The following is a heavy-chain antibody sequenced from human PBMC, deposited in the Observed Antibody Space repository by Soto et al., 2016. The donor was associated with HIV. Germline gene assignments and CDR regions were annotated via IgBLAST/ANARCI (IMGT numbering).Heavy chain of an antibody. V-gene: IGHV3-66*01. CDR3: AREQMVRGVMGYNYYYGMDV. CDR2: IYSGGST. CDR1: GFTVSNNY. D-gene: IGHD3-10*01. J-gene: IGHJ6*02. Sequence: EVQLVESGGGLVQPGGSLRLSCAASGFTVSNNYMSWVRQAPGKGLEWVSVIYSGGSTYYADSVKGRFTISRDSSKNTLYLQMNSLRVEDTAVYYCAREQMVRGVMGYNYYYGMDVWGQGTTVTVSS.